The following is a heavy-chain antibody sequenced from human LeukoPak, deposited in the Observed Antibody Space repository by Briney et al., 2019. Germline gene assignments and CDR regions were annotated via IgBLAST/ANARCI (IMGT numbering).Heavy chain of an antibody. CDR1: GGSISSYY. CDR3: ARVRLRYFDWLDNWFDP. J-gene: IGHJ5*02. D-gene: IGHD3-9*01. CDR2: IYYSGST. Sequence: PSETLSLTCTVSGGSISSYYWSWIRQPPGKGLEWIGYIYYSGSTNYNPSLKSRVTISVDTSKNQFSLKLSSVTAADTAVYYCARVRLRYFDWLDNWFDPWGQGTLVTVSS. V-gene: IGHV4-59*01.